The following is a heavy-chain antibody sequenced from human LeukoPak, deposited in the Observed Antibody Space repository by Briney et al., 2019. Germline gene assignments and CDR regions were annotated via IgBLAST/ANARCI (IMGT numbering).Heavy chain of an antibody. CDR1: GITFSSDG. V-gene: IGHV3-30*02. Sequence: GGSLRLSWTASGITFSSDGMHWVRQAPGKGLEWVALINYDGTNKYYADSAKGRFTISRDNSKNTLYLQMNSLRDEDTAVYYCTNFDYWGQGTLVAVSS. J-gene: IGHJ4*02. CDR3: TNFDY. CDR2: INYDGTNK.